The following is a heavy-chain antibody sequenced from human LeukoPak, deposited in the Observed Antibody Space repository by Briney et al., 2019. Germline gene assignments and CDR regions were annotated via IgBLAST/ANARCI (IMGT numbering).Heavy chain of an antibody. CDR2: IYPDDSEN. CDR1: GYSFTSYW. CDR3: ARLAFCTNAVCFSNYYYSMDV. Sequence: GESLKISWKGSGYSFTSYWIGRVRQIPGKGLEWIGIIYPDDSENKYSPSFQGQVTISPDKSISTAYLQWTSLKASDTAMYYCARLAFCTNAVCFSNYYYSMDVWGRGTTVTVSS. D-gene: IGHD2-8*01. V-gene: IGHV5-51*01. J-gene: IGHJ6*03.